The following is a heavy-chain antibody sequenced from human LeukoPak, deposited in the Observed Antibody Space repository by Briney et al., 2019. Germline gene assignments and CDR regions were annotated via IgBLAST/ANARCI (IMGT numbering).Heavy chain of an antibody. V-gene: IGHV4-39*01. CDR3: ARFWRGLLTDY. Sequence: SETLSLTCTVSVGSISSSLYYWGGIRQPPGKGLEWIGSIYYRGSTYYNPSLKSRVTISVDTSKNQFSLKLSSVTAADTAVYYCARFWRGLLTDYWGQGTLVTVSS. J-gene: IGHJ4*02. D-gene: IGHD3-16*01. CDR2: IYYRGST. CDR1: VGSISSSLYY.